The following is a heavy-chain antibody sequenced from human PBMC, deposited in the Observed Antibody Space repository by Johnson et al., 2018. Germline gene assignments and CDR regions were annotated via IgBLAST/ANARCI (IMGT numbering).Heavy chain of an antibody. CDR2: ISYDGSNK. J-gene: IGHJ3*02. Sequence: QVQLQESGGGVVQPGRSLRLSCAASGFTFSSYGMHWVRQAPGKGLEWVAVISYDGSNKYYADSVKGRFTISRDNSKNTLYLQMNSLRAEATAVYYCAKQELGAFDIWGQGTMVTVSS. CDR1: GFTFSSYG. CDR3: AKQELGAFDI. D-gene: IGHD6-13*01. V-gene: IGHV3-33*05.